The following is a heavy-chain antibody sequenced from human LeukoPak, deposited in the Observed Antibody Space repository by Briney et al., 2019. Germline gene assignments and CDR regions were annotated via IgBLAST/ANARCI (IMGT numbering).Heavy chain of an antibody. CDR2: ISGGGGST. CDR1: GFTFSSYA. Sequence: GGSLRLSCAASGFTFSSYAMSWVRQAPGKGLGWVSAISGGGGSTYYADSVKGHFTVSRDNSKNTLYLQMNSLRAEDTAVYYCAKAGYYYGSGRNYYYGMDVWGKGTTVTVSS. CDR3: AKAGYYYGSGRNYYYGMDV. V-gene: IGHV3-23*01. D-gene: IGHD3-10*01. J-gene: IGHJ6*04.